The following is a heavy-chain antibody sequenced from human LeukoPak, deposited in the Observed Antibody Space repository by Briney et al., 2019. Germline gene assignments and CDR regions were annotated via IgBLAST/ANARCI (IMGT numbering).Heavy chain of an antibody. Sequence: ASVKVSCKASGYTFTTNGISWVRQAPGQGLEWMGWISTYNGNTHYAQKFQGRVTLTTDTSTSTAYMELRSLRSDDTAVYYCARDKEEAYSSGWYEVPVSYWGQGTLVTVSS. D-gene: IGHD6-19*01. CDR2: ISTYNGNT. CDR3: ARDKEEAYSSGWYEVPVSY. V-gene: IGHV1-18*01. J-gene: IGHJ4*02. CDR1: GYTFTTNG.